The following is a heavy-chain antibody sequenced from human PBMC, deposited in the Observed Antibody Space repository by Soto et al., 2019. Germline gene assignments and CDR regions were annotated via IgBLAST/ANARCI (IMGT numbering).Heavy chain of an antibody. J-gene: IGHJ5*01. Sequence: SETLSLTCAVSGVSIHNSDSFWAWIRQPPGKGLEFIGSVYYSEGANYNPSLKSRVTISVDTSKNQLSLRVNSVTAADTAVYYCGRVVEGATRHTDFDSWGQGTPVTVSS. V-gene: IGHV4-39*01. CDR1: GVSIHNSDSF. D-gene: IGHD2-15*01. CDR2: VYYSEGA. CDR3: GRVVEGATRHTDFDS.